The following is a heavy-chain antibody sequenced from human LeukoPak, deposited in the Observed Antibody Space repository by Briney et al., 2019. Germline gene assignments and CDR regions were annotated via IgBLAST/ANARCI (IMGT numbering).Heavy chain of an antibody. V-gene: IGHV4-39*01. Sequence: SETLSLTCTVSGGSISSSSYYWGWIRQPPGKGLEWIGSIYYSGSTYYNPSLKSRVTISVDTSKNQFSLKLSSVTAAHTAVYYCARSIMITFGGVIPHYFDYWGQGTLVTVSS. D-gene: IGHD3-16*02. CDR3: ARSIMITFGGVIPHYFDY. CDR2: IYYSGST. CDR1: GGSISSSSYY. J-gene: IGHJ4*02.